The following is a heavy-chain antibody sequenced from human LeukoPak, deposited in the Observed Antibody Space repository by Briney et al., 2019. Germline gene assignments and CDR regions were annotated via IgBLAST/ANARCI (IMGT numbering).Heavy chain of an antibody. CDR3: ARSKHVYYMDV. Sequence: GGSLRLSCAASGFTFSSYWMNWVRQAPGKGLEWVSSISSSSSYIYYADSVKGRFTISRDNAKNSLYLQMNSLRAEDTAVYYCARSKHVYYMDVWGKGTTVTVSS. V-gene: IGHV3-21*01. CDR1: GFTFSSYW. D-gene: IGHD4-11*01. J-gene: IGHJ6*03. CDR2: ISSSSSYI.